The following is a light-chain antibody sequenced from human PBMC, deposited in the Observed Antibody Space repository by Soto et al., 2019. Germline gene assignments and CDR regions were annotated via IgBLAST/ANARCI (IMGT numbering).Light chain of an antibody. Sequence: DIVMTQSPDSLAVSLVESATINCKSSQSVLYSSNNKNYLAWYQPKPGQHPKLLIYWASTRESGVPDRFSGSGSGTDFTLTISSLQAEDVAVYYCQQYYSTPLTFGGGTKVDIK. V-gene: IGKV4-1*01. CDR1: QSVLYSSNNKNY. CDR2: WAS. J-gene: IGKJ4*01. CDR3: QQYYSTPLT.